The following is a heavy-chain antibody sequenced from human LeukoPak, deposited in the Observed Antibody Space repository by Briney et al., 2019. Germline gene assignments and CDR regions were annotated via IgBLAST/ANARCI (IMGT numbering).Heavy chain of an antibody. V-gene: IGHV1-69*13. CDR1: GGTFSNFA. CDR2: IIPMLGTA. Sequence: SVKVSCKTSGGTFSNFAIVWVRQAPGQGLEWMGGIIPMLGTAHYAQRFQGRVTITADESTTTACMELASLRFEDTAIYYCAKDYEDSSGWGYWGQGTLVTVSS. CDR3: AKDYEDSSGWGY. J-gene: IGHJ4*02. D-gene: IGHD3-22*01.